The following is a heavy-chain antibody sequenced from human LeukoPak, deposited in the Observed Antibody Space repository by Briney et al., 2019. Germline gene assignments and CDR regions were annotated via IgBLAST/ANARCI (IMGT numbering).Heavy chain of an antibody. J-gene: IGHJ4*02. V-gene: IGHV3-15*01. CDR1: GFTFTNSW. D-gene: IGHD6-19*01. CDR2: IKSKTDGGTR. Sequence: PGGSLRLSCAGSGFTFTNSWMNWVRQTPGKGLEWVGRIKSKTDGGTRDYAAPVKDRFTISRDNSKNTLYLQMNSLRAEDTAVYYCARDPTSGWSHFDYWGQGTLVTVSS. CDR3: ARDPTSGWSHFDY.